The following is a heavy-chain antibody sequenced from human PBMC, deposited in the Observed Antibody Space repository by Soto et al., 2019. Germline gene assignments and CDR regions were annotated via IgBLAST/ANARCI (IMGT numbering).Heavy chain of an antibody. V-gene: IGHV3-23*01. CDR2: ISGSGGST. Sequence: LRLSCAASGFTFSSYAMSWVRQAPGKGLEWVSAISGSGGSTYYADSVKGRFTISRDNSKNTLYLQMNSLRAEDTAVYYCAKDFPYYDSSGYYFQPSWGQGTIV. CDR3: AKDFPYYDSSGYYFQPS. J-gene: IGHJ4*02. CDR1: GFTFSSYA. D-gene: IGHD3-22*01.